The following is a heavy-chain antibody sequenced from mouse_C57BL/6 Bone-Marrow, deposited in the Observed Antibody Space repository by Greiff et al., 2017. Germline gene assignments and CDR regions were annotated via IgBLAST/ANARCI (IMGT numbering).Heavy chain of an antibody. CDR3: AIIRRCDY. V-gene: IGHV1-59*01. D-gene: IGHD1-2*01. Sequence: VQLQQPGAELVRPGTSVKLSCKASGYTFTSYWMHWVKQRPGQGLEWIGVIDPSDSYTNYNQKFKGKATLTVDTTSSTAYMQLSSLTSEDSAVYYCAIIRRCDYWGQGTTLTVSS. CDR1: GYTFTSYW. J-gene: IGHJ2*01. CDR2: IDPSDSYT.